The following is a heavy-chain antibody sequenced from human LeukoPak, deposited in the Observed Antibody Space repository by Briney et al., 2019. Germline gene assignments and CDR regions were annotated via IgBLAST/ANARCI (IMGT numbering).Heavy chain of an antibody. CDR3: ASQYGSRQFDS. J-gene: IGHJ4*02. V-gene: IGHV6-1*01. D-gene: IGHD3-10*01. Sequence: SLTASLTCAISGDSVSSNSAAWNWIRQSPSGGLVWLGRTYYRFKWYSDSAVSVKSRITINPDTSKNQFSLQLNSVTPEDTAVYYCASQYGSRQFDSWGQGTLVTVS. CDR1: GDSVSSNSAA. CDR2: TYYRFKWYS.